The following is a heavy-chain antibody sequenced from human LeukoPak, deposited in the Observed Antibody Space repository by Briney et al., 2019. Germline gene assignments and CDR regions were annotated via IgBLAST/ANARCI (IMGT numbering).Heavy chain of an antibody. Sequence: GGSLRLSCAASGFTFSSYWMSWVRQAPGKGLEWVANIKQDGSEKYYVDSVKGRFTISRDNAKNSLYLQMNSLRAEDTAVYYCARDPGRVTMVRGVIPSQRYYFDYWGQGTLVTVFS. CDR2: IKQDGSEK. CDR3: ARDPGRVTMVRGVIPSQRYYFDY. D-gene: IGHD3-10*01. CDR1: GFTFSSYW. J-gene: IGHJ4*02. V-gene: IGHV3-7*01.